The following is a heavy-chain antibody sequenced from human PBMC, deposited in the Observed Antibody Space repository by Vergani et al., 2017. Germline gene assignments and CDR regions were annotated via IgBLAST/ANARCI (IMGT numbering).Heavy chain of an antibody. Sequence: QMQLQESGPGLVKASETLSLTCTVSGDSIISRSYYWGWMRQPPGKGLEWIGSIYNSGTGHSSSSLKSRVTISADTSKNQFSLRLTSVTAAATAVYYCASGKYYSNSTSHFRGRYFDVWGRGTLVTVPS. D-gene: IGHD3-16*01. CDR2: IYNSGTG. CDR1: GDSIISRSYY. CDR3: ASGKYYSNSTSHFRGRYFDV. J-gene: IGHJ2*01. V-gene: IGHV4-39*01.